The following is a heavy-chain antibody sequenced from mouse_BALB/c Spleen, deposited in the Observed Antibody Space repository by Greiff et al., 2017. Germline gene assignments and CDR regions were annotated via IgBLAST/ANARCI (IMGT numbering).Heavy chain of an antibody. CDR3: ARDGSCAY. CDR1: GFTFSDYY. J-gene: IGHJ3*01. V-gene: IGHV5-4*02. CDR2: ISDGGSYT. Sequence: EVHLVESGGGLVKPGGSLKLSCAASGFTFSDYYMYWVRQTPEKRLEWVATISDGGSYTYYPDSVKGRFTISRDNAKNNLYLQMRSLKSEDTAMYYCARDGSCAYWGQGTLVTVSA.